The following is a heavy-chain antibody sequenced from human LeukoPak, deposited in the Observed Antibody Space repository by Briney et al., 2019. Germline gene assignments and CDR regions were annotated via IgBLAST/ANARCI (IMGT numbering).Heavy chain of an antibody. CDR3: ARDGAATEGILDY. Sequence: GGSLRHSCAASGFTFSSYWMSWVRQAPGKGLEWVANIKQDGSEKYYVDSVKGRFTISRDNAKNSLYLQMNSLRAEDTAVYYCARDGAATEGILDYWGQGTLVTVSS. J-gene: IGHJ4*02. V-gene: IGHV3-7*01. CDR2: IKQDGSEK. CDR1: GFTFSSYW. D-gene: IGHD2-15*01.